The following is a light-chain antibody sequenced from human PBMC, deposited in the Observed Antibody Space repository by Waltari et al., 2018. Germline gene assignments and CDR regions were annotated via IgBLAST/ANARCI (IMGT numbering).Light chain of an antibody. Sequence: AFQLTQSPSSLSASVGDRVTITCRASQVIFTALAWYQQRPGKPPKLLTHGASILERGVPSRFSGSGSGTDFTLTISNLQPEDFATYYCQQFNAYPLTFGGGTTVDI. CDR3: QQFNAYPLT. V-gene: IGKV1-13*02. CDR2: GAS. CDR1: QVIFTA. J-gene: IGKJ4*01.